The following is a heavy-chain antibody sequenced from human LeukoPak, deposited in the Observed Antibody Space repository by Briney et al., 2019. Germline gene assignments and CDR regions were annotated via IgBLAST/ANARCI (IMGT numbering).Heavy chain of an antibody. Sequence: ASVKVSCKASGGTFSSYTISWVRQAPGPGLERMGRIIPILGIANYAQTFPGRVPITADKSNSTDYMELSSLRSDDTAVYYCASSVAVLLYGSGSYQSLDVWGKGTTVTVSS. D-gene: IGHD3-10*01. CDR1: GGTFSSYT. J-gene: IGHJ6*04. CDR2: IIPILGIA. V-gene: IGHV1-69*02. CDR3: ASSVAVLLYGSGSYQSLDV.